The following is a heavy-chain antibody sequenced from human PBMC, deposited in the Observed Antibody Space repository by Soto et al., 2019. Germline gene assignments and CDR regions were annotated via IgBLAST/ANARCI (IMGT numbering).Heavy chain of an antibody. CDR2: ISFDGSHI. V-gene: IGHV3-30*18. J-gene: IGHJ4*02. CDR1: EFTFSSYA. Sequence: GGSLRLSCEASEFTFSSYAMHWVRQAPGKGLEWVAVISFDGSHIYYADSVKGRFIISRDNSKNTLYLQMNSLRADDTAMYYCAKGRGDTPLYYFDYWGQGTLVTVSS. CDR3: AKGRGDTPLYYFDY. D-gene: IGHD3-10*01.